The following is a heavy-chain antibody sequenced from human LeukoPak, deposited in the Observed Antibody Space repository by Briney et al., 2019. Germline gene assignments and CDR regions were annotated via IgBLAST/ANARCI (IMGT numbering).Heavy chain of an antibody. CDR2: IIPIFGTA. CDR1: GGTFSSYA. J-gene: IGHJ3*02. Sequence: ASVKVSCKASGGTFSSYAISRVRQAPGQGLEWMGGIIPIFGTANYAQKFQGRVTITADESTSTAYMELSSLRSEDTAVYYCARELPYYGSGSYKRDDAFDIWGQGTMVTVSS. D-gene: IGHD3-10*01. V-gene: IGHV1-69*13. CDR3: ARELPYYGSGSYKRDDAFDI.